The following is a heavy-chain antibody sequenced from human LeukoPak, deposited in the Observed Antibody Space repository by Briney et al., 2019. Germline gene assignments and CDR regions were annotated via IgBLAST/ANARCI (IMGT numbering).Heavy chain of an antibody. J-gene: IGHJ4*02. CDR2: IKQDGSEK. Sequence: PGGSLRLSCAASGFTYSSYWMSWVRQTPGKGLEWVANIKQDGSEKYYVDSVKGRFTISRDNAKNSLYQQMNSLRVEDTAVYYCARGLYYESSGYYGYWGQGTLVTVFS. CDR3: ARGLYYESSGYYGY. CDR1: GFTYSSYW. V-gene: IGHV3-7*01. D-gene: IGHD3-22*01.